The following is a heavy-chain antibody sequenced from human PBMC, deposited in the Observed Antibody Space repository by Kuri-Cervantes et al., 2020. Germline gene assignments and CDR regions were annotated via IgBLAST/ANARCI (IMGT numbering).Heavy chain of an antibody. Sequence: SCKASGGTFSSYAMSWVRQAPGKGLEWVSAISGSGGSTYYADSVKGRLTISRDNSQNTLYLQMDSLRAEDTAVYYCAKTAGSGTYLSGGYGMDVWGQGTTVTVSS. V-gene: IGHV3-23*01. CDR2: ISGSGGST. D-gene: IGHD3-10*01. J-gene: IGHJ6*02. CDR1: GGTFSSYA. CDR3: AKTAGSGTYLSGGYGMDV.